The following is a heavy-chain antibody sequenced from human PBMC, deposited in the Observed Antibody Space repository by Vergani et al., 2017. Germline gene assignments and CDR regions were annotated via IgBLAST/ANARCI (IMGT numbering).Heavy chain of an antibody. CDR3: AGGATICGVVGMLDY. CDR1: GFTFSSYA. D-gene: IGHD3-3*01. J-gene: IGHJ4*02. V-gene: IGHV3-30*04. CDR2: ISYDGSNK. Sequence: QVQLVESGGGVVQPGRSLRLSCAASGFTFSSYAMHWVRQAPGKGLEWVAVISYDGSNKYYADSVKGRFTISRDNSKNTLYLQRNSLRAEYTAVYYCAGGATICGVVGMLDYWGQGTLVTVSS.